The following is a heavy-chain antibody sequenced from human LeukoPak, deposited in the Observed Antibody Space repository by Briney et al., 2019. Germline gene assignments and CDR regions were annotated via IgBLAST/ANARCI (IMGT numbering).Heavy chain of an antibody. D-gene: IGHD6-13*01. Sequence: PSETLSLTCTVSGGSISSSSYYWGWIRQPPGKGLEWIGSIYYSGSTYYNPSLKSRVTISVDTSKNQFALKLSSVTAADTAVYYCARLQAAAGFNWFDPWGQGTLVTVSS. V-gene: IGHV4-39*01. CDR1: GGSISSSSYY. CDR3: ARLQAAAGFNWFDP. J-gene: IGHJ5*02. CDR2: IYYSGST.